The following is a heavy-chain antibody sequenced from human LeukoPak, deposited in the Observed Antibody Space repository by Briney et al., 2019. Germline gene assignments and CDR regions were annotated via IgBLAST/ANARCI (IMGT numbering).Heavy chain of an antibody. CDR1: GLTFVDYA. J-gene: IGHJ4*02. D-gene: IGHD6-19*01. Sequence: PGGSLRLSCAASGLTFVDYAMHWVRQAPGKGLEWVSGISWNSGSIGYADSVKGRFTISRDNAKNSLYLQMNSLRAEDTALYYCAKDPNSSGWYYFDYWGQGTLVTVSS. CDR3: AKDPNSSGWYYFDY. V-gene: IGHV3-9*01. CDR2: ISWNSGSI.